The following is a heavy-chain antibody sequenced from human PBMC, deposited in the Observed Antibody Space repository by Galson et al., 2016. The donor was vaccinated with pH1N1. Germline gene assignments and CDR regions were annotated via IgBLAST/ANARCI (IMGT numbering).Heavy chain of an antibody. D-gene: IGHD3-16*01. CDR2: SVPVFGSA. Sequence: SVKVSFKASGGSLSTYPISWVRQAPGLGLEWMGRSVPVFGSAKYSPRFQGRVAISRDESASTVYMELTSLTAEDTGIYYCAKDRTVDYGQSPPFFESWGQGTLVSVSS. CDR1: GGSLSTYP. CDR3: AKDRTVDYGQSPPFFES. V-gene: IGHV1-69*05. J-gene: IGHJ4*02.